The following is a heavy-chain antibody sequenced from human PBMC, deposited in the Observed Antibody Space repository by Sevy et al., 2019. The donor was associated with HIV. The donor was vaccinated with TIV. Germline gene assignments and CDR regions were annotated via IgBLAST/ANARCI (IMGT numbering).Heavy chain of an antibody. J-gene: IGHJ4*02. Sequence: ASVKVSCKASGYTFTGYYMHWVRQAPGQGLEWMGWINPNSGSTNYAQKFQGRVTMTRETSISTAYMELSRLRSDDTAVYCCARDQGSYGYGYWGQGTLVTVSS. V-gene: IGHV1-2*02. CDR3: ARDQGSYGYGY. D-gene: IGHD5-18*01. CDR1: GYTFTGYY. CDR2: INPNSGST.